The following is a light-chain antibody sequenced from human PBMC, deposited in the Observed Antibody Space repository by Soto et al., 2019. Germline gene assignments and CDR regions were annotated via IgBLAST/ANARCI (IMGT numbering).Light chain of an antibody. Sequence: EIVLTQSPGTLSLSPGERATLSCRASQSVGSSWLAWYQQKPGQAPRLLIYSTSSRATGIPDRFSGSGSGTDFTLTISRLEPADFAVYYCQQYDSSLWTFGQGTKVEIK. J-gene: IGKJ1*01. CDR2: STS. CDR3: QQYDSSLWT. V-gene: IGKV3-20*01. CDR1: QSVGSSW.